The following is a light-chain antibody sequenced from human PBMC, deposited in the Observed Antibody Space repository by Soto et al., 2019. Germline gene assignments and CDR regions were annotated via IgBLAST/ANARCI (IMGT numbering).Light chain of an antibody. Sequence: QSVLTQSSSASASLGSSVKLTCTLSSGHSSDIIAWHQQQPGKAPRYLMKLEGSGSYNKGSGVPDRFSGSSSGADRYLTISNLQFEDEADYYCETWDFNTRVFGGGTKVTVL. CDR2: LEGSGSY. V-gene: IGLV4-60*02. CDR1: SGHSSDI. CDR3: ETWDFNTRV. J-gene: IGLJ3*02.